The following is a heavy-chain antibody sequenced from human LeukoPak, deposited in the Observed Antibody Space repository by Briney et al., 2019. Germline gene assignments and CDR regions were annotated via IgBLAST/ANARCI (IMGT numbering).Heavy chain of an antibody. V-gene: IGHV4-34*01. CDR1: GGSFSGYY. Sequence: SETLSLTCAVYGGSFSGYYWSWIRQPPGKGLEWIGEINHSGSTNYNPSLKSRVTISVDTSKNQFSLKLSSVTAADTAVYYCARTSGWYYFDPWGQGTLVTVSS. D-gene: IGHD6-19*01. CDR3: ARTSGWYYFDP. J-gene: IGHJ5*02. CDR2: INHSGST.